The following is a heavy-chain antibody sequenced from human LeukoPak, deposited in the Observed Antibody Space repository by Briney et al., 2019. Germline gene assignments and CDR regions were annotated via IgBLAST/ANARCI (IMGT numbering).Heavy chain of an antibody. CDR3: AKGREMATITLFDY. Sequence: PGGSLRLSCAASGFTFSSSGVSWVRQAPGKGLEWVSAISGSGGSTYYADSVKGRFTISRDNSKNTLYLQMNSLRAEDTAVYYCAKGREMATITLFDYWGQGTLVTVSS. V-gene: IGHV3-23*01. D-gene: IGHD5-24*01. CDR2: ISGSGGST. J-gene: IGHJ4*02. CDR1: GFTFSSSG.